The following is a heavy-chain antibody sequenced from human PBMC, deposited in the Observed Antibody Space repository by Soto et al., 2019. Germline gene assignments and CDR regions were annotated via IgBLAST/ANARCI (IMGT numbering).Heavy chain of an antibody. CDR1: GYTFTSYG. D-gene: IGHD3-10*01. CDR3: VREEEVLRGFVSLAY. V-gene: IGHV1-18*01. J-gene: IGHJ4*02. Sequence: ASVKVSCKASGYTFTSYGLSWVRQAPGQGLEWMGWISAYNGNTKYAQKVQDRVTMTTDTPTNTAYMELRSLRSDDTAVYYCVREEEVLRGFVSLAYWGQGTLVTVSS. CDR2: ISAYNGNT.